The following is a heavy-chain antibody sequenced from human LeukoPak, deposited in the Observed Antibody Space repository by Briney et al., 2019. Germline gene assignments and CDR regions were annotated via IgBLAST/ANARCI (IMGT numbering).Heavy chain of an antibody. D-gene: IGHD2-2*01. Sequence: SVKVSCTASGGTFSSYAISWVRQAPGQGLEWMGGIIPIFGTANYAQKFPGRVTITADESTSTAYMELSSLRSEDTAVYYCARVAYCSSTTPTSCFLDYWGQGTLVTVSS. J-gene: IGHJ4*02. CDR1: GGTFSSYA. V-gene: IGHV1-69*13. CDR3: ARVAYCSSTTPTSCFLDY. CDR2: IIPIFGTA.